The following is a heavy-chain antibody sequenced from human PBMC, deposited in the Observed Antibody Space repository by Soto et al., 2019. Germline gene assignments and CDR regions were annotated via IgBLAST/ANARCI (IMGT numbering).Heavy chain of an antibody. V-gene: IGHV3-9*01. CDR2: ISWNSGSI. Sequence: PGGSLRLSCAASGFTFDDYAMHWVRQAPGKGLEWVSGISWNSGSIGYADSVKGRFTISRDNAKNSLYLQMNSLRAEDTALYYCAKFEDIVATDDAFDIWGQGTMVTVSS. CDR1: GFTFDDYA. J-gene: IGHJ3*02. D-gene: IGHD5-12*01. CDR3: AKFEDIVATDDAFDI.